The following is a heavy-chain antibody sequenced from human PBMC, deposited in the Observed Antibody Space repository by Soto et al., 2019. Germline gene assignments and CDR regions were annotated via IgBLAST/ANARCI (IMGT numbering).Heavy chain of an antibody. CDR1: GDSLTSNSCF. CDR2: IYYSGTT. V-gene: IGHV4-39*01. J-gene: IGHJ4*02. CDR3: ARQAIVSTYDY. Sequence: PSETLSLTCTVSGDSLTSNSCFWAWISQPPGKGLEWIGSIYYSGTTYYNPSLKSRVTISVDRSKNQFSLKLSSVTAADTAVYYCARQAIVSTYDYWGQGTLVTVSS. D-gene: IGHD3-22*01.